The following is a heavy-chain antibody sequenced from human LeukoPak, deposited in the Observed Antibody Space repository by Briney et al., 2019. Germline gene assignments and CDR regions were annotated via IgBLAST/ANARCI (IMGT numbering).Heavy chain of an antibody. V-gene: IGHV1-69*01. Sequence: SVKVSCKASGGTFSSYAISWVRQAPGQGLEWMGGIIPIFGTANYAQKFQGRVTITADESTSTAYMELSSLRSEDTAVYYCARVPYCSSSSCYTPYHYWGQGTLVTVSS. CDR3: ARVPYCSSSSCYTPYHY. CDR2: IIPIFGTA. D-gene: IGHD2-2*02. J-gene: IGHJ4*02. CDR1: GGTFSSYA.